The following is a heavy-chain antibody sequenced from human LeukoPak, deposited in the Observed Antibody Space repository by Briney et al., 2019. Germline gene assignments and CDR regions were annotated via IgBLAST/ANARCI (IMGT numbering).Heavy chain of an antibody. V-gene: IGHV4-59*01. CDR2: IYYSGST. CDR1: GGSISSYY. D-gene: IGHD6-13*01. CDR3: ARRDSSSWWSYFDY. J-gene: IGHJ4*02. Sequence: SETLSLTCTVSGGSISSYYWSWIRQPPGKGVGWIGYIYYSGSTNYNPSLKSRVTISVDTSKNQFSLKLSSVTAADTAVYYCARRDSSSWWSYFDYWGQGTLVTVSS.